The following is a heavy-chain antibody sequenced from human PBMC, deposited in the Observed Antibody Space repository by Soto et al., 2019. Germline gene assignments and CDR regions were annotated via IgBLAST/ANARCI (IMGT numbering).Heavy chain of an antibody. J-gene: IGHJ4*02. V-gene: IGHV1-69*01. CDR3: GREGGGKEYQLPFDY. Sequence: QVQLVQSGAEVKKPGSSVKVSCKASGGTFSSYAISWVRQAPGQGLEWMGGIIPIFGTANYAQKFQGRVTMTADESTSKAYRERSSRRSEDTAVYYCGREGGGKEYQLPFDYWGQGTLVTVSS. CDR1: GGTFSSYA. CDR2: IIPIFGTA. D-gene: IGHD2-2*01.